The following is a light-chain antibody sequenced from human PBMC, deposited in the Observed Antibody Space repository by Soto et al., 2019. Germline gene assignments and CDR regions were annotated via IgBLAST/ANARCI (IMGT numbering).Light chain of an antibody. CDR2: DNN. CDR1: SSNVGSNY. Sequence: QAVVTQPPSVSAAPGQQVTISCSGGSSNVGSNYVAWYQQLPGAAPKRLIYDNNKRPSGIPDRFSGSRSGTSATLGITGLQTGDEADYYCGTWDNSLSAVVFGGGTKLTVL. V-gene: IGLV1-51*01. CDR3: GTWDNSLSAVV. J-gene: IGLJ2*01.